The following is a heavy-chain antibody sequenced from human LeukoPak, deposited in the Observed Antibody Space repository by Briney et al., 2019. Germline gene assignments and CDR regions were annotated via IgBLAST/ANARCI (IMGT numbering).Heavy chain of an antibody. V-gene: IGHV2-5*02. Sequence: SGPTLVKPTQTLTLTCTFSGFSLSTSGVGVGWIRQPPGKALEWLALIYWDDDKRYSPSLKSRLTITKDTSKNQVVLTMTNMDPVDTATYYCAHCFLAAAGTDFDYWGQGTLVTVSS. CDR1: GFSLSTSGVG. CDR3: AHCFLAAAGTDFDY. D-gene: IGHD6-13*01. J-gene: IGHJ4*02. CDR2: IYWDDDK.